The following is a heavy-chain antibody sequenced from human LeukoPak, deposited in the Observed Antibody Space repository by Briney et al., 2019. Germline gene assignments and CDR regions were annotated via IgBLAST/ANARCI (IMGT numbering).Heavy chain of an antibody. J-gene: IGHJ3*01. D-gene: IGHD6-19*01. CDR2: VSPYNGNR. CDR1: GFTLITYS. CDR3: GRHMSTGWYGAIDF. V-gene: IGHV1-18*01. Sequence: ASVKVPCKTSGFTLITYSISWVRQAPGQGLEWMGWVSPYNGNRNYAQNFQGRLTVTTDTSTSTAYMELTSLRSDDTAVYYCGRHMSTGWYGAIDFWGQGTMVTVSS.